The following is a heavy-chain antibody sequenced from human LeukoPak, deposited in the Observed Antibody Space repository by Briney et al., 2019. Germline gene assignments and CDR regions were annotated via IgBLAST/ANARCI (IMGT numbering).Heavy chain of an antibody. V-gene: IGHV4-38-2*02. CDR3: ARSRKGSGWYY. CDR2: IYHSGST. CDR1: GYSISSGYY. D-gene: IGHD6-19*01. J-gene: IGHJ4*02. Sequence: PSETLSLTCTVSGYSISSGYYWGWIRQPPGKGLEWIGSIYHSGSTYYNPSLKSRVTISVDTSKNQFSLKLSSVTAADTAVYYCARSRKGSGWYYWGQGTLVTVSS.